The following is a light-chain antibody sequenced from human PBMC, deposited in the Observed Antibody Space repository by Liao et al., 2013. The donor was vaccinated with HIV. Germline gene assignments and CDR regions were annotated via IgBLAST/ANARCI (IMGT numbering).Light chain of an antibody. CDR3: QAWDSSTFYV. CDR2: QDV. V-gene: IGLV3-1*01. CDR1: ELGDKY. Sequence: SYGLTQPPSVSVSPGQTASITCSGDELGDKYASWYQQRPGQSPVLVIYQDVKRPSGIPERFSGSNAGNTATLTIRGTQAMDEADYYCQAWDSSTFYVFGTGTRVTVL. J-gene: IGLJ1*01.